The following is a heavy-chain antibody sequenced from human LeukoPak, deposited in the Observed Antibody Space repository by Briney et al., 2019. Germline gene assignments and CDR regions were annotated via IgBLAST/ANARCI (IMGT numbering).Heavy chain of an antibody. Sequence: TGGSLRLSCAASGFTFSSYAMSWVRQAPGRGLEWVSAVSDSGGRTYNADSVKGRFTLSRDNSKNTLYLQINSLRAEDTAVYYCAKDRFLGSENYGQFDCWGQGTLVTVSS. CDR2: VSDSGGRT. CDR3: AKDRFLGSENYGQFDC. V-gene: IGHV3-23*01. J-gene: IGHJ4*02. CDR1: GFTFSSYA. D-gene: IGHD3-10*01.